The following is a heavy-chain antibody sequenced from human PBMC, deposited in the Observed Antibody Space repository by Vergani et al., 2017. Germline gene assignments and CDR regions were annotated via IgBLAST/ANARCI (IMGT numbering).Heavy chain of an antibody. V-gene: IGHV4-31*03. CDR1: GGSISSGGYY. D-gene: IGHD3-22*01. Sequence: QVQLQESGPGLVKPSQTLSLTCTVSGGSISSGGYYWSWIRQHPGKGLEWIGYIYYSGSTYYNPSLKSRVTISVDTSKNQFSLKLSSVTAADTAVYYCARVDYYDSSGPRWYTAPNAFDIWGQGTMVTVSS. CDR3: ARVDYYDSSGPRWYTAPNAFDI. J-gene: IGHJ3*02. CDR2: IYYSGST.